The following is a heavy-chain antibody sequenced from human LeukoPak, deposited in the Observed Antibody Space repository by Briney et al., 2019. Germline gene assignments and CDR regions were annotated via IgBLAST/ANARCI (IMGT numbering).Heavy chain of an antibody. CDR3: ARVTGVAGTAEYFQH. J-gene: IGHJ1*01. CDR2: IYYSGST. CDR1: GGSISSFY. D-gene: IGHD6-19*01. Sequence: PSETLSLTCTVSGGSISSFYWTWIRQPPGKGLEWIGYIYYSGSTNYNPSLKSRVTISIDASKNQFSLKVNSVTAADTAVYYCARVTGVAGTAEYFQHWGQGTLATVSS. V-gene: IGHV4-59*01.